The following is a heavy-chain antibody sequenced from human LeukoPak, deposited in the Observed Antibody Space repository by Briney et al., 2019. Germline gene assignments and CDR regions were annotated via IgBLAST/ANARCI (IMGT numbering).Heavy chain of an antibody. J-gene: IGHJ4*02. CDR2: ISSSSSYI. V-gene: IGHV3-21*01. Sequence: GGSLRLSCAASGFTFSSYSMNWVRQAPGKGLECVSSISSSSSYIYYADSVKGRFTISRDNAKNSLYLQMNSLRAEDTAVYYCARVDSYGSGGFDYWGQGTLVTVSS. CDR1: GFTFSSYS. CDR3: ARVDSYGSGGFDY. D-gene: IGHD3-10*01.